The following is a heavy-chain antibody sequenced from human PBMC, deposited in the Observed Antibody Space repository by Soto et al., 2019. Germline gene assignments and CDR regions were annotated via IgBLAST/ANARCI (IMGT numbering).Heavy chain of an antibody. D-gene: IGHD1-26*01. CDR2: IYSGGST. CDR3: ASLREASEVPCRSW. CDR1: GFTVSSNY. J-gene: IGHJ4*01. V-gene: IGHV3-66*01. Sequence: GGSLRLSCAASGFTVSSNYMSWVRQAPGKGLEWVSVIYSGGSTYYADSVKGRFTISRDNSKNTLYLQMNSLRAEDTAVYYCASLREASEVPCRSWGAQGTALPVSS.